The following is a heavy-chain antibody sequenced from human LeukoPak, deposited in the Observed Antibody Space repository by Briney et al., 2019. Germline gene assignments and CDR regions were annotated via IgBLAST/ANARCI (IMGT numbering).Heavy chain of an antibody. CDR1: GYTFTSYG. J-gene: IGHJ5*02. CDR3: ARAVAGTTLPYNWFDP. D-gene: IGHD6-19*01. CDR2: ISAYNGNT. V-gene: IGHV1-18*01. Sequence: GASVKVSCKASGYTFTSYGISWVRQAPGQGLEWMGWISAYNGNTNYARKLQGRVTMTTDTSTSTAYMELRSLRSDDTAVYYCARAVAGTTLPYNWFDPWGQGTLVTVSS.